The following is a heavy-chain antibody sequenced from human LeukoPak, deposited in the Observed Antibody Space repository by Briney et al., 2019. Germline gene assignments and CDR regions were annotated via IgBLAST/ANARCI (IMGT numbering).Heavy chain of an antibody. CDR2: IYYSGRT. J-gene: IGHJ3*02. CDR3: ASGTGEYDAFDI. Sequence: SETLSLTCTVSGGSISSYYWSWIRQPPGKGLEWIGYIYYSGRTNYNPSLKSRVTISVDTSKNQFSLKLSSVTAADTAVYYCASGTGEYDAFDIWGQGTMVTVSS. CDR1: GGSISSYY. V-gene: IGHV4-59*01. D-gene: IGHD7-27*01.